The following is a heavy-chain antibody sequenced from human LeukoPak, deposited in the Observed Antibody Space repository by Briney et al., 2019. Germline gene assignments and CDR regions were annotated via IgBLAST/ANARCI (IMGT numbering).Heavy chain of an antibody. CDR3: ARQLYGSDY. J-gene: IGHJ4*01. Sequence: PSDTLSLTCDVYAVSFTTYYWSCIRQSPEKGLEWIGEVDHSGYTNLNPFLKSRVTISVDTSKHQFSLKLSSMTAADTAVYYCARQLYGSDYWGHGTLVTVSS. CDR1: AVSFTTYY. D-gene: IGHD4-17*01. CDR2: VDHSGYT. V-gene: IGHV4-34*01.